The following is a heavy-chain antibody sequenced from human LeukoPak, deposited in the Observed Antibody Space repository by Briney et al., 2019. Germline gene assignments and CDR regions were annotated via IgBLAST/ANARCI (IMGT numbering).Heavy chain of an antibody. Sequence: GGSLRLSCAASGFTFSNAWMSWVRQAPGKGLEWVGRIKSKTDGGTTDYAAPVKGRFTISRDDSKNTLYLQMNSLKTEDPAVYYSTTEPPPPGDSIDVPYFDYGGQGTLVTVSS. V-gene: IGHV3-15*01. CDR1: GFTFSNAW. D-gene: IGHD4-17*01. J-gene: IGHJ4*02. CDR3: TTEPPPPGDSIDVPYFDY. CDR2: IKSKTDGGTT.